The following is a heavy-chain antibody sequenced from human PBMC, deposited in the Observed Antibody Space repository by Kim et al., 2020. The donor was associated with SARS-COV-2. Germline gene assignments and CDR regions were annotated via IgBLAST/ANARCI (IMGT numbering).Heavy chain of an antibody. J-gene: IGHJ4*02. CDR3: ARRRDSSGWSLRAGDFDS. CDR1: GGSISSSSYY. Sequence: SETLSLTCTVSGGSISSSSYYWGWIRQPPGKGLEWIGSIYDSGSTYYNPSLKSRVTISVDTSKNQFSLKLSSVTAAVTAVYYCARRRDSSGWSLRAGDFDSWGQGTLVTVSS. V-gene: IGHV4-39*01. D-gene: IGHD6-19*01. CDR2: IYDSGST.